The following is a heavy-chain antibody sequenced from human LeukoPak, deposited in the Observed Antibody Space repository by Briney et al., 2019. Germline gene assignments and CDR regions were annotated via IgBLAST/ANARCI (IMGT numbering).Heavy chain of an antibody. Sequence: GGSLRLSCTASGFTFSDYPMSWFRQAPGKGLEWVGFIRRKVDGGTTEYAASVKGRFTISRDDSKSSVYLQMNSLKTEDTAVYYCTRYLVATIFYWGQGTLVTVSS. CDR1: GFTFSDYP. D-gene: IGHD5-12*01. CDR3: TRYLVATIFY. V-gene: IGHV3-49*03. J-gene: IGHJ4*02. CDR2: IRRKVDGGTT.